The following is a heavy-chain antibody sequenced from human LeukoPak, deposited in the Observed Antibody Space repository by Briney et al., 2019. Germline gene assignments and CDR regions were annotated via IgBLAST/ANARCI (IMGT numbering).Heavy chain of an antibody. Sequence: SETLSLTCAVSGYSISSGYYWGWIRQPPGKGLEWIGSIYHSGSTYYNPSLKSRVTISVDTSKNQFSLKLSSVTAADTAVYYCATGYSSSNFDYWGQGTLATVSS. CDR2: IYHSGST. J-gene: IGHJ4*02. V-gene: IGHV4-38-2*01. D-gene: IGHD6-6*01. CDR3: ATGYSSSNFDY. CDR1: GYSISSGYY.